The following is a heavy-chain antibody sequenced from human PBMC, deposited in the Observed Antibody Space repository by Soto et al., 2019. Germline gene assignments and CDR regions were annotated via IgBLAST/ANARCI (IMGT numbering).Heavy chain of an antibody. V-gene: IGHV1-2*04. D-gene: IGHD3-22*01. CDR2: INPNSGGT. Sequence: GSVKVSCKASGYTFTGYYMHWVRQAPGQGLEWMGWINPNSGGTNYAQKFQGWVTMTRDTSISTAYMELSRLRSEDTAVYYCARGYSYYDSSGWSGGNFDYWGQGTLVTVSS. CDR1: GYTFTGYY. CDR3: ARGYSYYDSSGWSGGNFDY. J-gene: IGHJ4*02.